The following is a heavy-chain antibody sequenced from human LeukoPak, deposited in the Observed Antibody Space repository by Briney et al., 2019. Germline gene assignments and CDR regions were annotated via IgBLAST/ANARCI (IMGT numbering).Heavy chain of an antibody. Sequence: VASVKVSCKASGGTFSSYAISWVRQAPGQGLEWMGGIIPIFGTANYAQKFQGRVTITADKSTSTAYMELSGLRSEDTAVYYCARSKYYDFWSGYNFAYYYYYYMDVWGKGTTVTVSS. V-gene: IGHV1-69*06. CDR3: ARSKYYDFWSGYNFAYYYYYYMDV. J-gene: IGHJ6*03. D-gene: IGHD3-3*01. CDR2: IIPIFGTA. CDR1: GGTFSSYA.